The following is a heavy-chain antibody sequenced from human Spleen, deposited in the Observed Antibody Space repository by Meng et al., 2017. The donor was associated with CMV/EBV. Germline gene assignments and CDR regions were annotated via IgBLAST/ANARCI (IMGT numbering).Heavy chain of an antibody. CDR3: ASQGNLYCSSTSCYTDDY. V-gene: IGHV3-21*01. D-gene: IGHD2-2*02. CDR2: ISDSSSYV. J-gene: IGHJ4*02. CDR1: GFTFSTYS. Sequence: GGSLRLSCAASGFTFSTYSMNWVRQAPGKGLEWVSSISDSSSYVYYIDSVKGRFTISRDNAKNSLYLQMNSLRAEDTAVYYCASQGNLYCSSTSCYTDDYWGQGTLVTVSS.